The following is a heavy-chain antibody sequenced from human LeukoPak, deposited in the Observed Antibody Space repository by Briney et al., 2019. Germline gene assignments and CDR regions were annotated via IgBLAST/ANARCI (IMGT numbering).Heavy chain of an antibody. D-gene: IGHD3-10*01. CDR2: ISAYNGNT. CDR3: ARVTGGHPKLLWFGELLGVGDY. V-gene: IGHV1-18*03. J-gene: IGHJ4*02. Sequence: ASVKVSCKASGYTFTSYGISWVRQAPGQGLEWMGWISAYNGNTNYAQKLQGRVTMTTDTSTSTAYMELRSLRSDDMAVYYCARVTGGHPKLLWFGELLGVGDYWGQGTLVTVSS. CDR1: GYTFTSYG.